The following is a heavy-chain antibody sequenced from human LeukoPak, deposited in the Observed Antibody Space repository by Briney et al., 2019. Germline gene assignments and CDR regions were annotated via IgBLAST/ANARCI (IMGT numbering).Heavy chain of an antibody. CDR1: GFTFDDYA. CDR3: TSWGDTTAEYFQR. D-gene: IGHD2-21*02. J-gene: IGHJ1*01. Sequence: GRSLRLSCAASGFTFDDYAMHWVRQAPGKGLEWVSGISWNSGSIGYVDSVKGRFTISRDNAQNSMYLQMNSLRVEDTAVYYCTSWGDTTAEYFQRWGQGTLVTVSS. V-gene: IGHV3-9*01. CDR2: ISWNSGSI.